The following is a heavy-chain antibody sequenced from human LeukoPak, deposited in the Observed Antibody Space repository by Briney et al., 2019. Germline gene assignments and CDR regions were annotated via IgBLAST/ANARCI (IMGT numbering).Heavy chain of an antibody. Sequence: GGSLRLSCAASGFTFSGYWMTWVRQAPGKGLEWVANINHDGSETHYVDSVKGRFTISRDNAKNSVYLQLNCLSAEDTAVYYCARHDGDGWYCVHYWGQGTLVTVSS. CDR2: INHDGSET. CDR3: ARHDGDGWYCVHY. D-gene: IGHD6-19*01. V-gene: IGHV3-7*01. CDR1: GFTFSGYW. J-gene: IGHJ4*02.